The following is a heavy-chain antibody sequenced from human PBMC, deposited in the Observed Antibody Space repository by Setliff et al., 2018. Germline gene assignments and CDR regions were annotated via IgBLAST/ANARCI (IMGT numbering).Heavy chain of an antibody. V-gene: IGHV4-59*02. D-gene: IGHD5-18*01. J-gene: IGHJ6*02. CDR3: ARDRTAYSYGLDV. CDR2: IYHNGNT. CDR1: GGSVSPYF. Sequence: SETLSLTCTVSGGSVSPYFWSWIRQPPGKGLQWIGYIYHNGNTNFNPSLKSRVNMSIDTSKNQFALNLKSVTAANTAVYDCARDRTAYSYGLDVWGQGTTLTVSS.